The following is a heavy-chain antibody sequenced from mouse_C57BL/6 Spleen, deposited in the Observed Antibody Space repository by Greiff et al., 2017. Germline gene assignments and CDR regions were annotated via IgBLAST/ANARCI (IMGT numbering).Heavy chain of an antibody. D-gene: IGHD2-2*01. CDR2: IRYDCSN. CDR3: ARDSYGYDGFSY. Sequence: ESGPGLVKPSQSLSITCSVTGYSITSGYFWCWIRQFPGNQLGWMGYIRYDCSNNSNPSLKNRISITRDTSKNKFFLKLNSVTTEDTATYFCARDSYGYDGFSYWGQGTLVTVSA. V-gene: IGHV3-6*01. J-gene: IGHJ3*01. CDR1: GYSITSGYF.